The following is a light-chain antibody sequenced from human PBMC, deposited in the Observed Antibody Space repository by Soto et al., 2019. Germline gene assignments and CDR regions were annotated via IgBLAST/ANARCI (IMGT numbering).Light chain of an antibody. CDR2: GAY. CDR1: QDISNN. V-gene: IGKV1-33*01. CDR3: QQCDNLPPT. Sequence: DIQMTQSPSSLSASVGDRVTITCQASQDISNNLNWYQQTSGKAPKLLIYGAYNSETGVPSRFTGSQSGTDFTFTITSLQPEDVATYFCQQCDNLPPTFGGGTKVEI. J-gene: IGKJ4*01.